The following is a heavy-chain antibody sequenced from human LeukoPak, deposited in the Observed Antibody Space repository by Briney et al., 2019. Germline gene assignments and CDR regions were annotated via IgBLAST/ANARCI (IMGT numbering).Heavy chain of an antibody. CDR3: ARHGTSGTNLNWFDP. J-gene: IGHJ5*02. D-gene: IGHD1-1*01. Sequence: SETLSLTCAVSGSSISSSNWWGWIRQPPGKGLEWIGYIYYSGSTNYNPSLKSRVTISVDTSRNQFSLKLSSVTAADTAVYYCARHGTSGTNLNWFDPWGQGTLVTVSS. CDR1: GSSISSSNW. CDR2: IYYSGST. V-gene: IGHV4-28*01.